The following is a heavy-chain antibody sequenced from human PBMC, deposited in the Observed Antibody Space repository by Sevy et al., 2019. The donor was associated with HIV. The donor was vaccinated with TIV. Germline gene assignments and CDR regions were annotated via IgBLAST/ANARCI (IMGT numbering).Heavy chain of an antibody. CDR1: GFSFSNYW. V-gene: IGHV3-7*04. D-gene: IGHD3-22*01. CDR3: ARGNSGSFDY. J-gene: IGHJ4*02. CDR2: IKQDESEK. Sequence: ESLKISCAASGFSFSNYWMHWVRQAPGKGLEWVANIKQDESEKYYVASVKGRFTISRDNAKNSVYLQMNSLRPEDTAIYYCARGNSGSFDYWGQGTLVTVSS.